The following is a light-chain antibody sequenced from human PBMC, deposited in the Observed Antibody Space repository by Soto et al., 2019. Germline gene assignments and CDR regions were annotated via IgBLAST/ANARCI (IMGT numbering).Light chain of an antibody. V-gene: IGKV1-39*01. CDR1: QSIRHY. CDR3: QQTYSAPWT. CDR2: AAS. J-gene: IGKJ1*01. Sequence: DIQMTQSPSSLSASVGDRVTITCRASQSIRHYLNWYQQKPGKAPKLLIYAASSFQSGVPSRFSGSGSGTDFTLTISSLQPEDFATYHCQQTYSAPWTFGQGTKVEIK.